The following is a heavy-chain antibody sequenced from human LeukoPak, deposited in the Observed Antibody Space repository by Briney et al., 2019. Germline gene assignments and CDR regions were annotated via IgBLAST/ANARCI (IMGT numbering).Heavy chain of an antibody. CDR3: ARITMTRSGMDY. CDR1: GGSIGSGGYY. CDR2: IYYSGST. D-gene: IGHD3-22*01. Sequence: SETLSLTCTVSGGSIGSGGYYWSWIRQHPGKGLEWIGYIYYSGSTYYNPSLKSRVTISVDTSKNQFSLKLSSVTAADTAVYYCARITMTRSGMDYWGQGTLVTVSS. V-gene: IGHV4-31*03. J-gene: IGHJ4*02.